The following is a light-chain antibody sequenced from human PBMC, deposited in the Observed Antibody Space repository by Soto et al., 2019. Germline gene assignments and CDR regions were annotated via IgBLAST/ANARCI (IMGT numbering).Light chain of an antibody. CDR3: QETYHPPRT. CDR1: QNIRIY. J-gene: IGKJ1*01. V-gene: IGKV1-39*01. CDR2: VAS. Sequence: DIQMTQSPSSLSAFIGDRVTITCRASQNIRIYLNWFQQKPGKAPNLLIYVASNLESGVPSRFSGSGSGTDFTLTINRLQPEDFAAYYCQETYHPPRTFGQGTKVEMK.